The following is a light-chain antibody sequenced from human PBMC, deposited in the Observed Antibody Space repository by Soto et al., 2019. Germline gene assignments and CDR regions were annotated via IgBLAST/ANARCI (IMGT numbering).Light chain of an antibody. CDR2: EVS. CDR3: SSYTSSSTYV. V-gene: IGLV2-14*01. J-gene: IGLJ1*01. Sequence: QSALTQPASVYGSPGQSITISCTGTSSDVGGYNYVSWYQHHPGKAPKLMIYEVSNRPSGVSNRFSGSKSGNAASLTISGLQAEDEADYYCSSYTSSSTYVFGTGTKVTVL. CDR1: SSDVGGYNY.